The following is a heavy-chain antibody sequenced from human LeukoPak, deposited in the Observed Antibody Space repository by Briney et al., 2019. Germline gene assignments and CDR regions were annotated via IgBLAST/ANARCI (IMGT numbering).Heavy chain of an antibody. J-gene: IGHJ2*01. Sequence: GGSLRLSCAASGFTFSSYSMNWVRQAPGKGLEWVSYISSSSSTIYYADSVKGRFTISRDNAKNSLYLQMNSLRAEDTAVYYCARGRVVWYFDLWGRGTLVTVSS. CDR1: GFTFSSYS. CDR3: ARGRVVWYFDL. V-gene: IGHV3-48*01. CDR2: ISSSSSTI.